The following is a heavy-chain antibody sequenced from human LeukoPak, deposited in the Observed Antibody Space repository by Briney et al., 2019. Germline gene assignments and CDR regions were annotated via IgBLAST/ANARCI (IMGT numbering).Heavy chain of an antibody. CDR1: GGSISSSNW. CDR2: IYHSGST. D-gene: IGHD6-19*01. J-gene: IGHJ4*02. Sequence: SGTLSLTCAVSGGSISSSNWWSWVHPPPGKGLEWIGEIYHSGSTNYNPSLKSRVTISVDKSKNQFSLKLSSVTAADTAVYYCASRAATYSSGWYGFDYWGQGTLVTVSS. CDR3: ASRAATYSSGWYGFDY. V-gene: IGHV4-4*02.